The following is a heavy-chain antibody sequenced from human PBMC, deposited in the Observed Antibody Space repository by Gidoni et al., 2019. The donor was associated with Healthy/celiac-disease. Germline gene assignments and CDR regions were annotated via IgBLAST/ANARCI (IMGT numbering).Heavy chain of an antibody. CDR2: IYYSGSP. CDR1: GGSISSYH. V-gene: IGHV4-59*01. CDR3: ASYWGVNAFDI. D-gene: IGHD7-27*01. Sequence: QVQLQESGPGLVKPSETLSLTCPVSGGSISSYHWSWIPPPPGKGLEWIGYIYYSGSPNYNPSLKSRVTKSVDTSKNQFSLKLSSVTAADTAVYYCASYWGVNAFDIWGQGTMVTVSS. J-gene: IGHJ3*02.